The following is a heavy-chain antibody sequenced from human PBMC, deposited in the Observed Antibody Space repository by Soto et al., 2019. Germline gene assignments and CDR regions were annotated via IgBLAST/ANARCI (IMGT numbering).Heavy chain of an antibody. Sequence: SETLSLTCTVSGGSISSYYWSWIRQPPGKGLEWIGYIYYSGSTNYNPSLKSRVTISVDTSKNQFSLKLSSVTAADTAVYYCARVVATINKSSSWNYYYYYYMDVWAKGTTVTVSS. CDR3: ARVVATINKSSSWNYYYYYYMDV. CDR2: IYYSGST. D-gene: IGHD5-12*01. V-gene: IGHV4-59*08. J-gene: IGHJ6*03. CDR1: GGSISSYY.